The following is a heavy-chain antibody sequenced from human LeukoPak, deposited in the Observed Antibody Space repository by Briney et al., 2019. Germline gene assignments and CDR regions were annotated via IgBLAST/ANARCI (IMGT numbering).Heavy chain of an antibody. CDR1: GFTFSSYS. D-gene: IGHD5-12*01. CDR2: ISCSSSYI. CDR3: ARAFGYEYVFDY. J-gene: IGHJ4*02. Sequence: GGSERLSCAGSGFTFSSYSMNWVRQAPGKGLEWVSIISCSSSYIYYADSVKGRFTISRDNAKNSLYLQMNSLRAEDTAVYYCARAFGYEYVFDYWGQGTRVTLFS. V-gene: IGHV3-21*01.